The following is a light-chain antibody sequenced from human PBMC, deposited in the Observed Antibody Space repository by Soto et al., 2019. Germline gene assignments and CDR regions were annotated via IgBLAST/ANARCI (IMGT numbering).Light chain of an antibody. Sequence: DIQMTQSPASLSVSLGDRVTITCGASQSISSYLNWYQQKPGKAPKLLIYDASSLESGVPSRFSGSGSGTEFTLTISSLQPDDFATYYCQQYNSYSALTFGGGTKVDIK. CDR2: DAS. V-gene: IGKV1-5*01. CDR3: QQYNSYSALT. J-gene: IGKJ4*01. CDR1: QSISSY.